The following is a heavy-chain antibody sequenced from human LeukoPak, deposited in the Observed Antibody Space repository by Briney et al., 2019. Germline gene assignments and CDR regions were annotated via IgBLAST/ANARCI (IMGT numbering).Heavy chain of an antibody. J-gene: IGHJ4*02. CDR3: ARVGITMVRGVIARCYFDY. V-gene: IGHV4-34*01. D-gene: IGHD3-10*01. Sequence: SETLSLTCAVYGGSFSGYYWSWIRQPPGKGLEWIGEINHSGSTNYNPSLKSRVTISVDTSKNQFSLKLSSVTAADTAVYYCARVGITMVRGVIARCYFDYWGQGTLVTVSS. CDR1: GGSFSGYY. CDR2: INHSGST.